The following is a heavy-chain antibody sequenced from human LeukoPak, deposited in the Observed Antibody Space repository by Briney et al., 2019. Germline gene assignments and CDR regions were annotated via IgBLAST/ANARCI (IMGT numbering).Heavy chain of an antibody. J-gene: IGHJ4*02. CDR3: ARASGGDGSGSL. D-gene: IGHD3-10*01. CDR1: GGSISGYY. Sequence: SETLSLTCTVSGGSISGYYWSWIRQPPWKGLEWVGYIYYSGSPDYNPSLKSRVTISVDTSKNQFSLNLSSVTAADTAMYYCARASGGDGSGSLWGQGTLVTVSS. V-gene: IGHV4-59*01. CDR2: IYYSGSP.